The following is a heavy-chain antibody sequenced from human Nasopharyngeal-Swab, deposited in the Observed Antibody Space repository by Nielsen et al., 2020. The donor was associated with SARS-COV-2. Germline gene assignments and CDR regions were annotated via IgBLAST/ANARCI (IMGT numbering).Heavy chain of an antibody. CDR1: GGSISSYY. V-gene: IGHV4-59*01. CDR3: ARTIGASRGYSYGSYYYMDV. CDR2: IYYSGST. J-gene: IGHJ6*03. Sequence: GSLRLSCTVSGGSISSYYWSWIRQPPGKGLEWIGYIYYSGSTNYNPSLKCRVTISVDTSKNQFSLKLSSVTAADTAVYYCARTIGASRGYSYGSYYYMDVWGKGTTVTVSS. D-gene: IGHD5-18*01.